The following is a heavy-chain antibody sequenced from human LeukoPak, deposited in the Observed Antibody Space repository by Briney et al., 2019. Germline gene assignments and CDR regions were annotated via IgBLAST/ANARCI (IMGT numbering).Heavy chain of an antibody. Sequence: PSETLSLTCTVSGGSISGYFWSWIRQPPGKGLELIGYLYYSGSTNYNPSLESRVTVSVDTSRDQFSLRLSSVTAADTAVYYCARRDLITGTTDYWGQGILVTVSS. CDR1: GGSISGYF. CDR2: LYYSGST. V-gene: IGHV4-59*08. D-gene: IGHD1-7*01. J-gene: IGHJ4*02. CDR3: ARRDLITGTTDY.